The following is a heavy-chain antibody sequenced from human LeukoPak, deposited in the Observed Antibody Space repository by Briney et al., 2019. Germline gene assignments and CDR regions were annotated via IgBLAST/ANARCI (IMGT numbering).Heavy chain of an antibody. CDR1: GGTFSSYA. D-gene: IGHD3-10*01. V-gene: IGHV1-2*06. CDR3: ARDYGPYYMDV. Sequence: ASVKVSCKASGGTFSSYAIRWVRQAPGQGLEWMGRINPNSGGTNYAQKFQGRVTMTRDTSISTAYMELSRLRSDDTAVYYCARDYGPYYMDVWGKGTTVTVSS. J-gene: IGHJ6*03. CDR2: INPNSGGT.